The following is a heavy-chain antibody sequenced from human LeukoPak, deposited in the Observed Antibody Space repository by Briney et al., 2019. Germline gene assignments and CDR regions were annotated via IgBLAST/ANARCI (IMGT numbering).Heavy chain of an antibody. J-gene: IGHJ6*02. CDR3: ARWRITMVRGGQYYYYYGMDV. D-gene: IGHD3-10*01. V-gene: IGHV4-34*01. Sequence: SETLSLTCAVYGGSFSGYYWSWIRQPPGKGLEWVWEINHSGSTNYNPSLESRVTISVDTSKNQFSLKLSSVTAADTAVYYCARWRITMVRGGQYYYYYGMDVWGQGTTVTVSS. CDR1: GGSFSGYY. CDR2: INHSGST.